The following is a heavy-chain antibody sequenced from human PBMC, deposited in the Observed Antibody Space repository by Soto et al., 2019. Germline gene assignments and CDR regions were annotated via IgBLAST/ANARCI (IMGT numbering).Heavy chain of an antibody. J-gene: IGHJ4*01. V-gene: IGHV3-15*07. D-gene: IGHD3-22*01. CDR2: VKSKNDGGTT. CDR1: GFTFSNAW. Sequence: GGSLRLSCAASGFTFSNAWINWVRQTPGRGLEWVGRVKSKNDGGTTDFAAPVKGRFAISRDDSNNMVYLQMNSLKIEDTAVYYCTTYSYISITIVRFDYWGHGPLVTVSS. CDR3: TTYSYISITIVRFDY.